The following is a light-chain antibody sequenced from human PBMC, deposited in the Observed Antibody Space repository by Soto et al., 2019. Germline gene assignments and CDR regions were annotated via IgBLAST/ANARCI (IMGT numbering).Light chain of an antibody. Sequence: IVRTQSPATLSMSPGERATLSCRASQIVSDYLAWYQQTPGQPPRLLIYTASTRATGIPARFSGSGSGTEFTLTISSLQSEDFAAYYCQQYSNWPRTFGQGTNVDIK. CDR3: QQYSNWPRT. CDR2: TAS. J-gene: IGKJ1*01. V-gene: IGKV3-15*01. CDR1: QIVSDY.